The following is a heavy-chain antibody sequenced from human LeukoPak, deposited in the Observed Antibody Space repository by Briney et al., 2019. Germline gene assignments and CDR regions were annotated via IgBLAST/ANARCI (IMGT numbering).Heavy chain of an antibody. D-gene: IGHD6-13*01. J-gene: IGHJ4*02. Sequence: GGSLRLSCVASGFTFSSYAMSWVRQAAGEGLEWVSSTSSIGETTYYADSVKGRFTISRENSRNTLYLQMNSLRAEDTAVYYCARDHGIAAAGMGIDYWGQGTLVTVSS. CDR3: ARDHGIAAAGMGIDY. V-gene: IGHV3-23*01. CDR2: TSSIGETT. CDR1: GFTFSSYA.